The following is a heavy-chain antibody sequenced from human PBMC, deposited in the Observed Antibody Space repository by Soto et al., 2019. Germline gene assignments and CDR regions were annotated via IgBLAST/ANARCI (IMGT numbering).Heavy chain of an antibody. CDR1: GYTFTSYA. D-gene: IGHD4-17*01. CDR2: INAGNGNT. J-gene: IGHJ6*02. CDR3: ARGVGDYVYYYYYGMDV. Sequence: ASVKVSCKASGYTFTSYAMHWVRQAPGQRFEWMGWINAGNGNTKYSQKFQGRVTITRDTSASTAYMELSSLRSEDTAVYYCARGVGDYVYYYYYGMDVWGQGTTVTVSS. V-gene: IGHV1-3*01.